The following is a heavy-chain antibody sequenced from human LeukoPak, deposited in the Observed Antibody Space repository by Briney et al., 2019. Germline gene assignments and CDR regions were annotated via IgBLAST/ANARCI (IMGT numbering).Heavy chain of an antibody. CDR1: GVSLSDYY. J-gene: IGHJ5*02. CDR2: INHNGGT. V-gene: IGHV4-34*01. D-gene: IGHD2-2*02. CDR3: ARIRCGRSSAICYNH. Sequence: PSETLSLTCSVYGVSLSDYYWSWIRQLPGKGLEWIGEINHNGGTKYNPSLKGRVTISVDTSENQFSLNLRSVTAADTAVYYCARIRCGRSSAICYNHWGQGTLVTVSS.